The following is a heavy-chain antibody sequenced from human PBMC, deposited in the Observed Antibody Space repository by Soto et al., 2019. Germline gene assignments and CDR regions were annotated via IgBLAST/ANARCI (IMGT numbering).Heavy chain of an antibody. V-gene: IGHV4-39*01. Sequence: SETLSLTCTVSGGSISSSSYYWGWIRQPPGKGLEWIGSIYYSGSTYYNPSLKSRVTISVDTSKNQFSLKLSSVTAADTAVYYCARQDWRRPYFDYWGQGTLVTVSS. D-gene: IGHD3-9*01. CDR1: GGSISSSSYY. CDR3: ARQDWRRPYFDY. J-gene: IGHJ4*02. CDR2: IYYSGST.